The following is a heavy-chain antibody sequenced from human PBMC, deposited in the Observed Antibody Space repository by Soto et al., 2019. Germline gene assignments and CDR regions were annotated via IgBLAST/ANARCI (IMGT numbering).Heavy chain of an antibody. CDR1: GYTFTNYA. CDR3: AKAVAGPYGMDV. Sequence: ASVKVSCKASGYTFTNYAIHWVRQAPGQGLEWMGWINAYNGNTNYAQKLQGRVTMTTDTSTSTAYMELRSLRSDDTAVYYCAKAVAGPYGMDVWGQGTTVTVSS. J-gene: IGHJ6*02. CDR2: INAYNGNT. D-gene: IGHD6-19*01. V-gene: IGHV1-18*01.